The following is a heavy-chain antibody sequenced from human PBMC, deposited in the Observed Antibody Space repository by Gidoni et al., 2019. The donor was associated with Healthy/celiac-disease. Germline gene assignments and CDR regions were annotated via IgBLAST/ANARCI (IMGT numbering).Heavy chain of an antibody. Sequence: QVQLQESGPGLVKPSQTLSLTCTVSGRSSSRGDSYWSWIRQPPGKGLEWIGYIYDSVSTYYNPSLKSRVTISVDTSKNQFFLKLSSVTAADTAVYYCARTGDYGNWFDPWGQGTLVTVSS. CDR3: ARTGDYGNWFDP. CDR2: IYDSVST. J-gene: IGHJ5*02. D-gene: IGHD3-10*01. CDR1: GRSSSRGDSY. V-gene: IGHV4-30-4*01.